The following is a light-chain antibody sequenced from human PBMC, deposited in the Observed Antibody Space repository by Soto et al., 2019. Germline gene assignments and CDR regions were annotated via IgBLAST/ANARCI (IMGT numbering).Light chain of an antibody. V-gene: IGKV3-20*01. J-gene: IGKJ2*01. CDR1: QSVSSNY. CDR2: GAS. Sequence: EIVLTQSPGTLSLAPGERATLSCRASQSVSSNYLAWYQQKPGQAPRRLIYGASSRATGISDRFSGSGSGTDFTLTISSLEPEEFAVYYCQQYGSSLYAFGQGTKLEIK. CDR3: QQYGSSLYA.